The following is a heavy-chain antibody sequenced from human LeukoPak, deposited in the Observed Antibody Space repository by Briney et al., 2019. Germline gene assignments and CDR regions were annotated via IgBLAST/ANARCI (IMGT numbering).Heavy chain of an antibody. CDR2: IYHSGST. D-gene: IGHD5-12*01. J-gene: IGHJ4*02. CDR1: GGSISSGGYS. Sequence: PSETLSLTCAVSGGSISSGGYSWSWIRQPPGKGLEWIGYIYHSGSTYYNPSLKSRVTISVDRSKNQFSLKLSSVTAADTAVYYCARAVESGYDRTGFDYWGQGTLVTVSS. V-gene: IGHV4-30-2*01. CDR3: ARAVESGYDRTGFDY.